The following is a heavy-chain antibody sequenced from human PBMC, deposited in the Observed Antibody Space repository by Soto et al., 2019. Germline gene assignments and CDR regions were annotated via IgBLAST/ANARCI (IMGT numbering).Heavy chain of an antibody. V-gene: IGHV4-39*01. Sequence: PSETLSPTCTVSGVSISNSSYYWGWIRRPPGKGLEWIGTIYYSGITYYNPSLKSRVTISVDTSKNQFSLKLTSVTDADPAVYYCARHGSNWGQGILGTVSA. CDR3: ARHGSN. J-gene: IGHJ1*01. CDR1: GVSISNSSYY. CDR2: IYYSGIT.